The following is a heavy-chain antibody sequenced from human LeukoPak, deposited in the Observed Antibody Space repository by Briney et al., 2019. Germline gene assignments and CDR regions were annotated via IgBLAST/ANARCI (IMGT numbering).Heavy chain of an antibody. D-gene: IGHD6-6*01. J-gene: IGHJ6*03. CDR3: ARIGSSSQNYYYYYYMDV. V-gene: IGHV3-23*01. Sequence: GGSLRLSCAASGFTLSSYAMSWVRQAPGKGLEWVSAISVSGNTYHADSVKGRFTISRDNSKNTLSLQMNSLRAEDTAVYYCARIGSSSQNYYYYYYMDVWGKGTTVTVSS. CDR1: GFTLSSYA. CDR2: ISVSGNT.